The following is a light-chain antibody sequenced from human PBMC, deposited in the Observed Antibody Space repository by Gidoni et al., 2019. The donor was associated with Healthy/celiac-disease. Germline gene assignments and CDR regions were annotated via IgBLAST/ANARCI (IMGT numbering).Light chain of an antibody. V-gene: IGKV2-28*01. Sequence: DIVMTQSPLSLPVTPGEPASISCRSSQSILHSNGYNYLDWYLQKPGQSPKLLIYLGSNRASGVPDRFSGSVSCTDFTLKISRVEAEDVGVYYCMQALQTPLTFGGGTKVEIK. CDR3: MQALQTPLT. CDR2: LGS. J-gene: IGKJ4*01. CDR1: QSILHSNGYNY.